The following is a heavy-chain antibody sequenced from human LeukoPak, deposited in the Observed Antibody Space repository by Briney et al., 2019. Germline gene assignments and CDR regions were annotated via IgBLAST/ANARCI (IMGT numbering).Heavy chain of an antibody. V-gene: IGHV4-34*04. CDR2: INHSGST. CDR1: GGSFSGYY. CDR3: WGRPRAYRNGSSPY. Sequence: SETLSLTCAVYGGSFSGYYWSWIRQPPGKGLEWIGEINHSGSTNNNPSLKRRGTISVEASKNQFSLKLLAGTAADPAVYYCWGRPRAYRNGSSPYCGQGRLVTVPS. J-gene: IGHJ1*01. D-gene: IGHD5-18*01.